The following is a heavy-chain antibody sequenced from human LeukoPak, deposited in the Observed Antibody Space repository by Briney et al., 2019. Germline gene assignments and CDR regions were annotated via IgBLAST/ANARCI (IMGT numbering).Heavy chain of an antibody. D-gene: IGHD3-22*01. Sequence: PGGSLRLSCAASGFTVSSNYMSWVRQAPGKGLEWVSVIYSGGSTYYADSVKGRFTISRDNSKNTLYLQMNSLRAEDTAVYYCARGYYDSHFDYWGQGTLVTVSS. CDR1: GFTVSSNY. J-gene: IGHJ4*02. CDR3: ARGYYDSHFDY. V-gene: IGHV3-66*01. CDR2: IYSGGST.